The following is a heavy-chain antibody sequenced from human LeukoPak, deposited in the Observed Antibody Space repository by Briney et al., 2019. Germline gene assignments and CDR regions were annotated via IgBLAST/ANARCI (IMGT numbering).Heavy chain of an antibody. CDR2: IYPGDSDT. Sequence: GESLKISCKGSGYSFTSYWIGWVRQMPGKGLEWMGIIYPGDSDTRYSPSFQGQVTISADKSISTAYLQWSSLKASDTAMYYCARLDSSPLVVPAASPWDYWGQGTLVTVSS. CDR1: GYSFTSYW. D-gene: IGHD2-2*01. J-gene: IGHJ4*02. V-gene: IGHV5-51*01. CDR3: ARLDSSPLVVPAASPWDY.